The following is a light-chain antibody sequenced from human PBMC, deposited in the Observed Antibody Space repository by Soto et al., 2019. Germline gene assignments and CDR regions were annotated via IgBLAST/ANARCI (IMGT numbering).Light chain of an antibody. V-gene: IGKV1-39*01. CDR2: AAS. CDR3: QQSKT. Sequence: DIQMTQSPSSLSASVGDRVTITCRASQSISSYLNWYQQKPGEAPKLLIYAASSLQSGVPSRFSGSGSGTNFTLTISSLQPEDFATYYCQQSKTFGQGTKVDIK. CDR1: QSISSY. J-gene: IGKJ1*01.